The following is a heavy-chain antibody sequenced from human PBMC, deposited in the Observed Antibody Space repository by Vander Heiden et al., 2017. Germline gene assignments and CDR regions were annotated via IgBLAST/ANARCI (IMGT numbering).Heavy chain of an antibody. J-gene: IGHJ4*02. CDR3: AKDRTSPQIDY. V-gene: IGHV3-30*18. Sequence: QVQLVESGGGVVQPGRSLRLSCAASGFTFSTHGMHWVRQAPGKGLEWVAVISYDGSDKYYADSVKGRFTISRDNSKNTLFLQMNSLRAEDTAVYYCAKDRTSPQIDYWGQGTLVTVSS. CDR1: GFTFSTHG. CDR2: ISYDGSDK.